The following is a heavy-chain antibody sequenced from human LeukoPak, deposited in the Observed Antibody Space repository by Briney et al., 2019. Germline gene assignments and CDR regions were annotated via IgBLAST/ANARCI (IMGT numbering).Heavy chain of an antibody. CDR3: ARGSIGGALSFDN. V-gene: IGHV4-38-2*02. D-gene: IGHD1-26*01. J-gene: IGHJ4*02. CDR1: GYSISTAYS. Sequence: SEPLSPTCTVSGYSISTAYSWGCIRQPPGKGLEWIGSSSHGATTYYKSSLRSRVTISVDTSKNQLSLKLSSVTAADTAVYYCARGSIGGALSFDNWGQGTLVAVSS. CDR2: SSHGATT.